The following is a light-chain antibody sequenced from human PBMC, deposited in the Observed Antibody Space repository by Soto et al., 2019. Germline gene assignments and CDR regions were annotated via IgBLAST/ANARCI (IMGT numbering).Light chain of an antibody. CDR1: QGISSY. V-gene: IGKV1-9*01. Sequence: DIQLTQSPSFLSASVGDRVTITCRASQGISSYLAWYQQKPGKAPKLLIYAASTLQSGVPSRFSGSGSGTEFTLTISSLKTEYFATYYCQHLNSYLTFGTGNKVYIK. J-gene: IGKJ3*01. CDR3: QHLNSYLT. CDR2: AAS.